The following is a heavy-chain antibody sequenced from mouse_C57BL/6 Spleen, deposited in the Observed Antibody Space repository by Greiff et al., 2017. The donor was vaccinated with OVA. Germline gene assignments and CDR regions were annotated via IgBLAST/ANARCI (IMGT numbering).Heavy chain of an antibody. CDR3: ARYPLPSEDAMDY. V-gene: IGHV1-64*01. J-gene: IGHJ4*01. Sequence: QVQLKQPGAELVKPGASVKLSCKASGYTFTSYWMHWVKQRPGQGLEWIGMIHPNSGSTNYNEKFKSKATLTVDKSSSTAYMQLSSLTSEDSAVYYCARYPLPSEDAMDYWGQGTSVTVSS. CDR2: IHPNSGST. CDR1: GYTFTSYW. D-gene: IGHD5-1*01.